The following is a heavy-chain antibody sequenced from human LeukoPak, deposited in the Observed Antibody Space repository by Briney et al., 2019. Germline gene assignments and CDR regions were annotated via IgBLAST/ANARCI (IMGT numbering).Heavy chain of an antibody. D-gene: IGHD2-2*01. J-gene: IGHJ4*02. CDR1: GFTFSSYG. CDR2: IWYDGSNK. CDR3: ARGGDIVVVPAAILDY. V-gene: IGHV3-33*01. Sequence: GGSLRLSFAASGFTFSSYGLHWFRQAPGKGLEGVAVIWYDGSNKYYADSVKGRFTISRDNSKNTLYLQMNRLRAEDTAVYYCARGGDIVVVPAAILDYWGQGTPVTVSS.